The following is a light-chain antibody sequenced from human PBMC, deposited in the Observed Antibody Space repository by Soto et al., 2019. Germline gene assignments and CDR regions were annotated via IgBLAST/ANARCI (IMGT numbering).Light chain of an antibody. Sequence: EIVMTQSPATLSISPGERATLSCRASQSVSSNLAWYQQKPGQAPRLLMYGASTRATGIPARFSGSGSGTEFTLTISSLQSEDFAVYYCQHYNNWPPSTFGQGTKLEIK. J-gene: IGKJ2*02. CDR3: QHYNNWPPST. CDR2: GAS. CDR1: QSVSSN. V-gene: IGKV3-15*01.